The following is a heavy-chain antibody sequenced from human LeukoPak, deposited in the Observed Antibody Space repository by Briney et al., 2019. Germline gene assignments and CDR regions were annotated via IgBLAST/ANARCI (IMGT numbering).Heavy chain of an antibody. D-gene: IGHD5-18*01. Sequence: PSETLSLTCAVSGGSISSSNWWSWVRQPPGKGLEWIGEIYHSGSTNYNPSLKSRVTISVDKSKNQFSLKLSSVTAADTAVYYCARVVQLWNYYYYYMDVWGKGTTVTVSS. J-gene: IGHJ6*03. V-gene: IGHV4-4*02. CDR1: GGSISSSNW. CDR3: ARVVQLWNYYYYYMDV. CDR2: IYHSGST.